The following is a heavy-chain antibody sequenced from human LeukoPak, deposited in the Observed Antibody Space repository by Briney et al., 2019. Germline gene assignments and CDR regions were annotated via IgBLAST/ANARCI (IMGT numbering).Heavy chain of an antibody. D-gene: IGHD3-22*01. CDR3: ARGIPTYYYDSSGYYPPDY. CDR2: MNPNSGNT. J-gene: IGHJ4*02. Sequence: ASVTVSCKASGYTFTSYGITWVRQAPGQGLEWMGWMNPNSGNTGYAQKFQGRVTMTRNTSIRTAYMELSSLRSEDTAVYYCARGIPTYYYDSSGYYPPDYWGQGTLVTVSS. V-gene: IGHV1-8*02. CDR1: GYTFTSYG.